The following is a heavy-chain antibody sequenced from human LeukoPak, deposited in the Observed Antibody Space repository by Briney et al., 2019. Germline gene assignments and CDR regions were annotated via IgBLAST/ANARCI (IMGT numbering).Heavy chain of an antibody. D-gene: IGHD1-26*01. Sequence: ASVKVSCKASGYTFTSYAITWVRQAPGQGLEWMGWMNPNSGNTGYAQKFQGRVTMTRNTSMSTAYMELNSLRSEDTAVYYCARGRRVGATISVYWGQGTLVTVSS. CDR3: ARGRRVGATISVY. CDR1: GYTFTSYA. J-gene: IGHJ4*02. V-gene: IGHV1-8*01. CDR2: MNPNSGNT.